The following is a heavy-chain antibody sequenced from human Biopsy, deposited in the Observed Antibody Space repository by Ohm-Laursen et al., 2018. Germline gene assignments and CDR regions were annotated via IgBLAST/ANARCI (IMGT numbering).Heavy chain of an antibody. D-gene: IGHD5-12*01. J-gene: IGHJ4*02. Sequence: GSLRLSCTASGFNLSAFALHWVRQASGRGLEWVGRIKKKSNNDATAYAESMKGRFSIFRDDSKSTSFLQMSSLKIEDTAVYFCTRSAGYGYDYWGQGILVTVSS. CDR1: GFNLSAFA. V-gene: IGHV3-73*01. CDR2: IKKKSNNDAT. CDR3: TRSAGYGYDY.